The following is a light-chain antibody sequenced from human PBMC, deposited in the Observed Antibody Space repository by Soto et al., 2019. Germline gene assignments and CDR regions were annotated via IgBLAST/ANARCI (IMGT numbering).Light chain of an antibody. Sequence: QSALTQPPSASGSPGQSVTISCTGTSSDVGGYNHVSWYQQHPGKAPKLMIYQVTERPSGVPDRVSASKSGNTATLTVSGLQAEDEADYYCSSYAAGSLYVFGTGTKVTVL. CDR2: QVT. J-gene: IGLJ1*01. CDR1: SSDVGGYNH. CDR3: SSYAAGSLYV. V-gene: IGLV2-8*01.